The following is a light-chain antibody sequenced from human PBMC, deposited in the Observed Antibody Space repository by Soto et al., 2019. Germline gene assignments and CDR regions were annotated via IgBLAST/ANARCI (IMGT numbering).Light chain of an antibody. Sequence: EIVMTQSPATLSVSPGERATLSCRASQSVDRNLAWYQRKPGQAPRLLIYTTSTRATGIPARFSGSGSGTEFTLTISSLQSEDFAVDYCQQYNTWAWGLTFGVGTMVEIK. CDR3: QQYNTWAWGLT. CDR1: QSVDRN. CDR2: TTS. J-gene: IGKJ4*01. V-gene: IGKV3-15*01.